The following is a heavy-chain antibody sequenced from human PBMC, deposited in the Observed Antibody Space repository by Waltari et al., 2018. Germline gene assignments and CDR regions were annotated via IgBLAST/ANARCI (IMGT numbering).Heavy chain of an antibody. CDR3: ARDKIGRVRVVGSY. CDR2: IIPIFGTA. Sequence: QVQLVQSGAEVKKPGSSVKVSCKASGGTFSSYAISWVRQAPGQGLEWMGGIIPIFGTANYAQKFQGRVTITTDESTSTAYMELSSLRSEDTAVYYCARDKIGRVRVVGSYWGQGTLVTVSS. D-gene: IGHD3-10*01. V-gene: IGHV1-69*05. J-gene: IGHJ4*02. CDR1: GGTFSSYA.